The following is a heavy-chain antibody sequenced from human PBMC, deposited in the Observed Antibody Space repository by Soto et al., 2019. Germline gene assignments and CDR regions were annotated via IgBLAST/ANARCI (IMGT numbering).Heavy chain of an antibody. D-gene: IGHD6-13*01. Sequence: QVQLQESGPGLVKPSETLSLVCAVYGGPISSNTWCTWVRQPPGKGLEWIGEIHSGGYTNHNASQESRVTISMDESNKQFSLKLTSVTAADTAVYYCATRTRQPVWGQGTLVTVSS. CDR1: GGPISSNTW. V-gene: IGHV4-4*02. J-gene: IGHJ4*02. CDR3: ATRTRQPV. CDR2: IHSGGYT.